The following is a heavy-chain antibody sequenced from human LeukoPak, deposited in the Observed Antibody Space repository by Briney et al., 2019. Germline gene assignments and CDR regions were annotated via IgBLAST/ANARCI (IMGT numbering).Heavy chain of an antibody. CDR2: INPNSGGT. D-gene: IGHD6-13*01. CDR1: GYTFTGYY. V-gene: IGHV1-2*02. CDR3: ASVTAAGTRNFDY. J-gene: IGHJ4*02. Sequence: ASVKVSCKASGYTFTGYYMHWVRQAPGQGLEWMGWINPNSGGTNYAQKFQGRVTMTRDTSISTAYMELSRLRSDDTAVYYCASVTAAGTRNFDYWGQGTLVTASS.